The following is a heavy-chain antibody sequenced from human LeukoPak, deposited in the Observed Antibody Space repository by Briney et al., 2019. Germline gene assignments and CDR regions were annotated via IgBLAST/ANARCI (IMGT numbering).Heavy chain of an antibody. CDR3: ARDGGWQYGDYARRFDP. CDR2: ISVYNGNT. V-gene: IGHV1-18*01. J-gene: IGHJ5*02. D-gene: IGHD4-17*01. Sequence: GASVKVSCKASGYTFTAHGISWVRQAPGQGLEWMGWISVYNGNTKYAQKFQGRVTMTTDTSTSTGYMELRSLRSDDTAVYYCARDGGWQYGDYARRFDPWGQGTLVTVSS. CDR1: GYTFTAHG.